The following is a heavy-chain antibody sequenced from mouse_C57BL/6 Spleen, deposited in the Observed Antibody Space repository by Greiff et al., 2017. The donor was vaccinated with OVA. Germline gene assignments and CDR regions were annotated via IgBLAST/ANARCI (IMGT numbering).Heavy chain of an antibody. Sequence: EVKVVESGGGLVQPGGSLSLSCAASGFTFTDYYMSWVRQPPGKALEWLGFIRNKANGYTTEYSASVKGRFTISRDNSQSILYLQMNALRAEDSATYYCARFPDGYLYYFDYWGQGTTLTVSS. CDR3: ARFPDGYLYYFDY. D-gene: IGHD2-3*01. CDR1: GFTFTDYY. V-gene: IGHV7-3*01. CDR2: IRNKANGYTT. J-gene: IGHJ2*01.